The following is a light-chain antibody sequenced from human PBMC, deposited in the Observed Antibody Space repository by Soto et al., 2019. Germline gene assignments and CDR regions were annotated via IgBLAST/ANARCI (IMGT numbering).Light chain of an antibody. J-gene: IGKJ3*01. CDR1: QDINRW. Sequence: DIQMTQSPSSVSASVGDRVTITCRASQDINRWLAWHPQKPGKAPNLLIFSASRLQTGVPSRFSGSGSGTDFNLTITNLQPEDVATYYRQQGHSFPLTFGPGTKVDLK. CDR2: SAS. CDR3: QQGHSFPLT. V-gene: IGKV1-12*01.